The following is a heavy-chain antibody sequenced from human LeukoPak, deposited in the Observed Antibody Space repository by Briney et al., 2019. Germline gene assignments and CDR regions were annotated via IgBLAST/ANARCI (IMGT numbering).Heavy chain of an antibody. CDR1: GFTVSGNY. D-gene: IGHD2-21*01. V-gene: IGHV3-53*01. CDR3: ARDPTDSEVGDY. Sequence: HPGGSLRLSCAASGFTVSGNYMSWVRQAPGKGLEWVSVIYSDGSTYYADSVKGRFSISRDNSKNTMYLQMNSLRAEDTAVYYCARDPTDSEVGDYWGQGTLVTVSS. J-gene: IGHJ4*02. CDR2: IYSDGST.